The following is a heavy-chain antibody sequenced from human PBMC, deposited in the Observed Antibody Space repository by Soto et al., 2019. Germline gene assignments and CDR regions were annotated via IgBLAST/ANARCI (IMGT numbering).Heavy chain of an antibody. CDR2: IGSISSYR. CDR3: ARDLYDFDY. D-gene: IGHD3-16*01. J-gene: IGHJ4*02. CDR1: GFSFSSYN. Sequence: TGGSLRLSCAASGFSFSSYNMNWVRQAPGKGLEWVSSIGSISSYRYYADSVKGRFTISRDNAKNSLYLEMNSLRAEDTAVYYCARDLYDFDYWGQGTPVTVSS. V-gene: IGHV3-21*01.